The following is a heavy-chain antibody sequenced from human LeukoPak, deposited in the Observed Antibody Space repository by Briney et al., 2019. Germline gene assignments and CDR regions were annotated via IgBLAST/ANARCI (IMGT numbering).Heavy chain of an antibody. J-gene: IGHJ5*02. Sequence: ASVKVSCKVSGYTLTELSMHWVRQAPGKGLEWMGGFDPEDGETIYAQKFQGRVTITADKSTSTAYMELSSLRSEDTAVYYCARGYGDYRKSSWFDPWGQGTLVTVSS. CDR1: GYTLTELS. CDR3: ARGYGDYRKSSWFDP. CDR2: FDPEDGET. D-gene: IGHD4-17*01. V-gene: IGHV1-24*01.